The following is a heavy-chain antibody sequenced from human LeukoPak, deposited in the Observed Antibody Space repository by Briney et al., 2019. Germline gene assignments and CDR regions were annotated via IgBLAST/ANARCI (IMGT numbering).Heavy chain of an antibody. D-gene: IGHD6-19*01. V-gene: IGHV3-21*01. CDR3: ASLGGSGWSVGGYYYGMDV. CDR1: GFTFSSYS. J-gene: IGHJ6*02. CDR2: ISSSSSYI. Sequence: GGSLRLSCAASGFTFSSYSMNWVRQAPGKGLEWVSSISSSSSYIYYADSVKGRFTISRDNAKNSLYLQMNSLRAEDTAVYYCASLGGSGWSVGGYYYGMDVCGQGSTVTVSS.